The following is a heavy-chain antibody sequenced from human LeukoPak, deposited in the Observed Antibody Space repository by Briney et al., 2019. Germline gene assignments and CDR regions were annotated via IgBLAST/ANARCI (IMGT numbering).Heavy chain of an antibody. J-gene: IGHJ5*02. CDR2: IYYSGST. V-gene: IGHV4-59*01. CDR3: ARFYDSSAWFDP. D-gene: IGHD3-22*01. Sequence: SGTLSLTCTVSGGSISSYYWSWIRQPPGKGLEWIGYIYYSGSTNYNPSLKSRVTISVDTSKNQFSLKLSSVTAADTAVYYCARFYDSSAWFDPWGQGTLVTVSS. CDR1: GGSISSYY.